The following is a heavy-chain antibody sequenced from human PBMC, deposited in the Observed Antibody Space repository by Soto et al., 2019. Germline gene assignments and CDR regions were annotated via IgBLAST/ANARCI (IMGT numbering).Heavy chain of an antibody. Sequence: GSLLLSCSASGFTFTRYSMNWVRQAAGKGLEWVSSISSTTNYIYYGDSMKGRFTISRDNAKNSLYLEMNSLRAEDTAVYYCARESEDLTSNFDYWGQGTLVTVYS. V-gene: IGHV3-21*06. CDR2: ISSTTNYI. CDR1: GFTFTRYS. CDR3: ARESEDLTSNFDY. J-gene: IGHJ4*02.